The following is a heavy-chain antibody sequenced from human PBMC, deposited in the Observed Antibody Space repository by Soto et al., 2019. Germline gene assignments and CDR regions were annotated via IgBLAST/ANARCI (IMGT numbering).Heavy chain of an antibody. CDR2: IKEDGSGE. Sequence: GGSLRLSCAASGFTFSNYWMTWVRQAPGKGLEWVANIKEDGSGEYYVDSVKGRFTISRDSAKNSLYLQMNSLRAEDTAVYYCARDFDDPFDYWGQGTLVTVSS. D-gene: IGHD3-3*01. CDR3: ARDFDDPFDY. V-gene: IGHV3-7*03. CDR1: GFTFSNYW. J-gene: IGHJ4*02.